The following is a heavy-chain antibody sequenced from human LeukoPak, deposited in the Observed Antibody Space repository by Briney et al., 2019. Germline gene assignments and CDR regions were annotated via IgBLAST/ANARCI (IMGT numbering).Heavy chain of an antibody. V-gene: IGHV4-34*01. J-gene: IGHJ5*02. CDR1: GGSFSGYY. CDR3: ARAPPRYYGSGSYFNWFDP. D-gene: IGHD3-10*01. Sequence: SETLSLTCAVYGGSFSGYYWSWIRQPPGKGLEWIGEINHSGSTNYNPSLKSRVTISVDTSKNQFSLKLSSVTAADTAVYYCARAPPRYYGSGSYFNWFDPWGQGALVTVSS. CDR2: INHSGST.